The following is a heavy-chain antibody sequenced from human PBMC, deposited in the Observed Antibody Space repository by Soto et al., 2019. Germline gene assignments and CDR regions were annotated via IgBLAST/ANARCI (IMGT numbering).Heavy chain of an antibody. Sequence: EVQLLESGGGLVQPGGSLRLSCAASGFTFSSYAMSWVRQAPGKGLEWVSAISGSGGSTYYADSVKGRFTISRDNSKNTLYLQMNSLRAEDTAVYYCATDSRRDIVVVVAPHAQLYAFDIWGQGTMVTVSS. J-gene: IGHJ3*02. V-gene: IGHV3-23*01. CDR1: GFTFSSYA. CDR2: ISGSGGST. CDR3: ATDSRRDIVVVVAPHAQLYAFDI. D-gene: IGHD2-15*01.